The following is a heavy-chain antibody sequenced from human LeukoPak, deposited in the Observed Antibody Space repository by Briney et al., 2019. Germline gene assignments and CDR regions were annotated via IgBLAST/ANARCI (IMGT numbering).Heavy chain of an antibody. Sequence: PSETLSLTCAVYVGSFSGYHWNWIRQPPGKGPEWIGEVNESGGTNINPSLRSRVILSVDTSKNQFSLKLSSVTAADTAVYYCAGNLRYFDWLPSYFDYWGQGTLVTVSS. V-gene: IGHV4-34*01. CDR2: VNESGGT. CDR1: VGSFSGYH. J-gene: IGHJ4*02. CDR3: AGNLRYFDWLPSYFDY. D-gene: IGHD3-9*01.